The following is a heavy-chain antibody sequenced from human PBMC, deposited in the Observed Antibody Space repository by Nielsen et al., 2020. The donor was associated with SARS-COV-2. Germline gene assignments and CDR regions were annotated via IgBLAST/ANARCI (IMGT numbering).Heavy chain of an antibody. CDR2: INAGNGNT. CDR3: ARGDIGSRDNWFDP. D-gene: IGHD5/OR15-5a*01. Sequence: ASVKVSCKASGYTFTSYAMHWVRQAPGQRLEWMGWINAGNGNTKYSQKFQGRVTITRDTSASTAYMELSSLRSEDTAVYYCARGDIGSRDNWFDPWGQGTLVTVSS. V-gene: IGHV1-3*01. J-gene: IGHJ5*02. CDR1: GYTFTSYA.